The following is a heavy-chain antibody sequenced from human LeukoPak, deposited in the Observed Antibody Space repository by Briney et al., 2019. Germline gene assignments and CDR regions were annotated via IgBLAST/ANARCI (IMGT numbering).Heavy chain of an antibody. J-gene: IGHJ4*02. D-gene: IGHD3-10*01. CDR1: GFTFSSYA. Sequence: PGGSLRLSCAASGFTFSSYAMSWVRQAPGKGLEWVSAISGSGGSTCYADSVKGRFTISRDNSKNTLYLQMNSLRAEDTAVYYCATGFLGPFGYWGQGTLVTVSS. CDR3: ATGFLGPFGY. V-gene: IGHV3-23*01. CDR2: ISGSGGST.